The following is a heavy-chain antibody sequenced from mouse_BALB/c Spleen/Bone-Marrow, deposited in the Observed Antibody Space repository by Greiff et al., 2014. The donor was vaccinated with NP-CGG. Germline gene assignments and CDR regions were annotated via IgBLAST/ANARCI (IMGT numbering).Heavy chain of an antibody. J-gene: IGHJ4*01. CDR3: TRVITAVLATRAMDY. V-gene: IGHV1-5*01. CDR2: IYPGNSDT. Sequence: VQLQQPGTVLARPGASVKMSCKASGYTFTSYWMHRVKQRPGQGLEWIGAIYPGNSDTSYNQKFKGKAKLTAVTSTSTAYMELSSLTNEDSAVYYCTRVITAVLATRAMDYWGQGSSVTVSS. D-gene: IGHD1-1*01. CDR1: GYTFTSYW.